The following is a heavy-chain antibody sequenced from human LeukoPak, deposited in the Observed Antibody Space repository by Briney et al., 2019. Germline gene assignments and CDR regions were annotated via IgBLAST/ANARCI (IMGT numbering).Heavy chain of an antibody. Sequence: GGSLRLSRAASGFTFRTYWMHWVRQAPGKGLVWVSRINGDGSSTNYADSVKGRFTISRDNGKNMVYLQMNSLRDEDTAVYYCARDEAYQLLLWGQGTLVTVSS. CDR1: GFTFRTYW. D-gene: IGHD2-2*01. CDR3: ARDEAYQLLL. J-gene: IGHJ4*02. CDR2: INGDGSST. V-gene: IGHV3-74*01.